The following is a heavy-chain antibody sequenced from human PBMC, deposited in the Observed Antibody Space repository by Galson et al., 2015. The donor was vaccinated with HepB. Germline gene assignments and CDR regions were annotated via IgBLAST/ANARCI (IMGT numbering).Heavy chain of an antibody. CDR3: AKGSASSRPYYFDY. CDR2: ITGDGRDT. D-gene: IGHD6-13*01. V-gene: IGHV3-23*01. J-gene: IGHJ4*02. Sequence: SLRPSCAASGFTFTDYAMSWVRQAPGKGLEWVSAITGDGRDTYHADSVKGRFTISRDNSGNTLYLQMNSLRAGDTAVYFCAKGSASSRPYYFDYWGQGTLVTVSS. CDR1: GFTFTDYA.